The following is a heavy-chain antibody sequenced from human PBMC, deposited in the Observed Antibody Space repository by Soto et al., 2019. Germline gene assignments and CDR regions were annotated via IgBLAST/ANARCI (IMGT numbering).Heavy chain of an antibody. D-gene: IGHD5-12*01. Sequence: EAQLLESGGELIQPGGALRLACVASGFTYSSHGMSWVRQAPGKGLEWIAGLSRGGVSTYYAESVKGRFTISRDNSKNTLDLKMNSLRVEDTALYYCARDGQYRTDGFDIWGQGTMVTVSS. CDR1: GFTYSSHG. CDR2: LSRGGVST. CDR3: ARDGQYRTDGFDI. J-gene: IGHJ3*02. V-gene: IGHV3-23*01.